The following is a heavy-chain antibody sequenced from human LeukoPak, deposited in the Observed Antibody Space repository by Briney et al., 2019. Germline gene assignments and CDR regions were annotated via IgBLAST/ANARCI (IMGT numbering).Heavy chain of an antibody. J-gene: IGHJ4*02. D-gene: IGHD3-22*01. V-gene: IGHV4-59*01. CDR1: GGSISGYY. CDR3: ARFSNYYDSSIHYLDY. CDR2: ISSTGST. Sequence: SETLSLTCTVSGGSISGYYWSWIRQSPEKGLESIGFISSTGSTNYNPSLKSRVTISIDTSQNQFSLRLSSVTAADTAVYYCARFSNYYDSSIHYLDYWGQGTLVTVSS.